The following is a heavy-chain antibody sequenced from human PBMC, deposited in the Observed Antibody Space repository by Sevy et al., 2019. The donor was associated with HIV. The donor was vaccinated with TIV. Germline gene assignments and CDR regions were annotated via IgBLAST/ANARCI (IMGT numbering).Heavy chain of an antibody. D-gene: IGHD2-21*01. V-gene: IGHV3-30*08. CDR1: TFTLSSYA. CDR3: TRSQTHIVADFFDY. CDR2: ISFDGSIQ. J-gene: IGHJ4*02. Sequence: GGYLRLSCAASTFTLSSYAMHWVRQAPGKGLEWVAVISFDGSIQSYADSVKGRFTISRDNSKNTLCLQMNSLTAEDTAVYYCTRSQTHIVADFFDYWGQGTLVHVSS.